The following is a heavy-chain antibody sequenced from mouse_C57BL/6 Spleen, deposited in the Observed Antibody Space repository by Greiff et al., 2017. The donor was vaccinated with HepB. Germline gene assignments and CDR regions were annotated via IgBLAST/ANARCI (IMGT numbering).Heavy chain of an antibody. D-gene: IGHD2-10*01. Sequence: QVQLQQSGAELVKPGASVKLSCKASGYTFTSYWMQWVKQRPGQGLEWIGEIDPSDSYTNYNQKFKGKATLTVDKSSSTAYMQLSSLTSEDSAVYYCALLEDYAMDYWGQGTSVTVSS. V-gene: IGHV1-50*01. CDR1: GYTFTSYW. J-gene: IGHJ4*01. CDR2: IDPSDSYT. CDR3: ALLEDYAMDY.